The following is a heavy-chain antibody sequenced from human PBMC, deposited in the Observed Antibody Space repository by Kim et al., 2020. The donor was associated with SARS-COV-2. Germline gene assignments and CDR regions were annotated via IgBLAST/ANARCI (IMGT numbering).Heavy chain of an antibody. CDR2: INTNTGNP. D-gene: IGHD6-19*01. J-gene: IGHJ6*02. CDR1: GYTFTSSA. V-gene: IGHV7-4-1*02. CDR3: ASPSAVACERYFHYGMDV. Sequence: ASVKVSCKASGYTFTSSAINWVRQAPGQGLEWMGWINTNTGNPTYAQDFTGRFVFSLDTSVSTAYLQISSLKAEYTAVYYCASPSAVACERYFHYGMDVWGQGTTITVSS.